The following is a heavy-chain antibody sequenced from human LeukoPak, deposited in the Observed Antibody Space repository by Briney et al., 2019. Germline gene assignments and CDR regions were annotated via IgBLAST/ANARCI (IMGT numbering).Heavy chain of an antibody. D-gene: IGHD2-15*01. Sequence: ASVKVSCKASGYTFTSYGISWVRQAPGQGLEWMGWISAYNGNTNYAQKLQGRVTMTTDTSTSTVYMELSSLRSEDTAVYYCARNYCSGGSCYPSHFDYWGQGTLVTVSS. CDR3: ARNYCSGGSCYPSHFDY. CDR2: ISAYNGNT. CDR1: GYTFTSYG. J-gene: IGHJ4*02. V-gene: IGHV1-18*01.